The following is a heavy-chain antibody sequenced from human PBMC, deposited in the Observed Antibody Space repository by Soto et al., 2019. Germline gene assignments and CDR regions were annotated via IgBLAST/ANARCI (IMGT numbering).Heavy chain of an antibody. CDR3: ARQYYNLDYGMDV. Sequence: GESLKISCKGSGYSFTSYWIGWVRQIPGKGLEWMGIIYPGDSDTRYSPSFQGQVTISADKSISTAYLQWSSLKASDTAMYYCARQYYNLDYGMDVWGQGTTVTVSS. CDR1: GYSFTSYW. V-gene: IGHV5-51*01. J-gene: IGHJ6*02. D-gene: IGHD1-1*01. CDR2: IYPGDSDT.